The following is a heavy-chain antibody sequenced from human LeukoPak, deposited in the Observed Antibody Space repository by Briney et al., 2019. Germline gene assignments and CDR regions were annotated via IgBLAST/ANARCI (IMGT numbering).Heavy chain of an antibody. CDR3: TTDTRDDYVWGSYRYTTPWIDY. V-gene: IGHV3-15*01. Sequence: GGPLRLSCAASGFTFSKAWMRWVRQAPGEGLECVSRIKSKTDGRPTDYAAPVKGRFTISRDDSKNTLYLQMNSLKTEDTAVYYCTTDTRDDYVWGSYRYTTPWIDYWGQGTLVTVSS. CDR2: IKSKTDGRPT. CDR1: GFTFSKAW. J-gene: IGHJ4*02. D-gene: IGHD3-16*02.